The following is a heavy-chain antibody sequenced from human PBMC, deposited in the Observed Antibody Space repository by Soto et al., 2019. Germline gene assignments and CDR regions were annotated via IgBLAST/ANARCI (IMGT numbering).Heavy chain of an antibody. V-gene: IGHV3-23*01. D-gene: IGHD3-10*01. Sequence: GGSLRLSCAASGFTFSSYAMSWVRQAPGKGLAWVSAISGSGGSTYYADSVKGRFTISRDNSKNTLYLQMNSLRAEDTAVYYGASSGPMVRGVIRGDYYYGMDVWGQGTTVTVSS. CDR1: GFTFSSYA. CDR2: ISGSGGST. J-gene: IGHJ6*02. CDR3: ASSGPMVRGVIRGDYYYGMDV.